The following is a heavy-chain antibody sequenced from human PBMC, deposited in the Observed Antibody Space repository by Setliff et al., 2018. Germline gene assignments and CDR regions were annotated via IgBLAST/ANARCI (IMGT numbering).Heavy chain of an antibody. V-gene: IGHV1-2*06. CDR2: INPNGGGT. CDR1: GYTFTGYY. D-gene: IGHD1-26*01. J-gene: IGHJ6*03. Sequence: ASVKVSCKASGYTFTGYYMHWVRQAPGQGLEWMGRINPNGGGTNYAQKFQGRVTMTRDTSISTAYMELSRLRSDDTAVYYCARGRGSYYYYMDVWGKGTTVTVSS. CDR3: ARGRGSYYYYMDV.